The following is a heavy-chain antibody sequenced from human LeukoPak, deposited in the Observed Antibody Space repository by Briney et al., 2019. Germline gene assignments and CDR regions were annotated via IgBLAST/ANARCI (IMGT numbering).Heavy chain of an antibody. CDR2: IFPSGGEI. CDR3: ATYRQVLLPFES. CDR1: GFTFSTFA. V-gene: IGHV3-23*01. Sequence: GGSLRLACAASGFTFSTFAMIWVRQPPGKGLEWVSSIFPSGGEIHYADSVRGRFTISRDNSKSTLSLQMNSLRAEDTAIYYCATYRQVLLPFESWGQGTLVTVSS. D-gene: IGHD2-8*02. J-gene: IGHJ4*02.